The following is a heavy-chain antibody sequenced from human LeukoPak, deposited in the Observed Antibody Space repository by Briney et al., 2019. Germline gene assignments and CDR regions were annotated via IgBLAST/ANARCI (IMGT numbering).Heavy chain of an antibody. CDR1: GVSVTSNTYY. J-gene: IGHJ4*02. CDR3: ATQKWIWTFDY. Sequence: SETLSLTCPVSGVSVTSNTYYWSWIRQPPGEGLEWIGYVSYTGIPNYNPSLKSRVTISLDTSKAQFSLQLTSVTAADTAVYFCATQKWIWTFDYWCQGALVTVSS. V-gene: IGHV4-61*01. CDR2: VSYTGIP. D-gene: IGHD1-1*01.